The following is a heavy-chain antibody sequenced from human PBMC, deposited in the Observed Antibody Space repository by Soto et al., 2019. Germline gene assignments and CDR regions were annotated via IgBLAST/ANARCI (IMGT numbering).Heavy chain of an antibody. D-gene: IGHD6-13*01. CDR1: VVSLSSYY. Sequence: PSETLSLTCTFSVVSLSSYYWSCIRHPPGKGLEWIGYIYYTGITDYNPSLKSRVTISVDTSKNQFSLKLSSVTAADTAVYYCAREGMAAAGSFEWWGEGTLVTVS. J-gene: IGHJ4*02. CDR3: AREGMAAAGSFEW. V-gene: IGHV4-59*01. CDR2: IYYTGIT.